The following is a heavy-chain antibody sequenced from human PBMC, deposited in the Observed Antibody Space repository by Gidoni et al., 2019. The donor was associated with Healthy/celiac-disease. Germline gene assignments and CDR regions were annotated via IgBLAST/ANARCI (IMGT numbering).Heavy chain of an antibody. D-gene: IGHD6-13*01. V-gene: IGHV4-39*07. CDR3: ARSIAAAGAYYFDY. CDR2: IYYSGST. CDR1: GCSISSSSYY. J-gene: IGHJ4*02. Sequence: QLQLQESGPGLVKPSETLSLTCTVSGCSISSSSYYWGWIRQPPGKGLECIGSIYYSGSTYYNPSLKSRVTISVDTSKNQFSLKLSSVTAADTAVYYCARSIAAAGAYYFDYWGQGTLVTVSS.